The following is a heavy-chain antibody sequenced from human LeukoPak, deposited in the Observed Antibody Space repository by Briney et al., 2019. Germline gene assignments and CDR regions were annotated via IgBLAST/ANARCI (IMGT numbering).Heavy chain of an antibody. CDR2: INPASSGT. CDR3: ALNWVGGLSY. V-gene: IGHV1-2*02. J-gene: IGHJ4*02. D-gene: IGHD7-27*01. CDR1: GYTFTGSF. Sequence: ASVTVSCKASGYTFTGSFIHWVRQAPGQGLQWMGWINPASSGTSFAQNFQGRATMTRDTSINTVYMELTSLTSDDTAVYYCALNWVGGLSYWGQGTLITVSS.